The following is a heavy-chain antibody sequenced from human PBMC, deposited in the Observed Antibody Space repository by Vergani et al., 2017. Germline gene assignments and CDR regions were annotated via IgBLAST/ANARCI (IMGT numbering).Heavy chain of an antibody. J-gene: IGHJ4*02. Sequence: QVQLVQSGAEVKKPGASVKVSCKASGYTFTSYYMHWVRQAPGQGLEWMGIINPSGGSTSYAQKFQGRVTMTRDASTSTVYMELSSLRSEDTAVYYCARVATIAYFDYWGQGTLVTVSS. D-gene: IGHD5-24*01. CDR1: GYTFTSYY. CDR3: ARVATIAYFDY. CDR2: INPSGGST. V-gene: IGHV1-46*01.